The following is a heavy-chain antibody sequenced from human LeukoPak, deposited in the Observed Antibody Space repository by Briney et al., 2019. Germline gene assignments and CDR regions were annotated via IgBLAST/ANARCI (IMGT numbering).Heavy chain of an antibody. CDR3: ASPYSSRWYELCY. D-gene: IGHD6-13*01. V-gene: IGHV3-21*01. CDR2: ISSSSSYI. Sequence: GGSLRLSCAASGFTFSSYWMNWVRQAPGKGLEWVSSISSSSSYIYYADSVKGRFTISRDNAKNSLYLQMNSLRAEDTAVYYCASPYSSRWYELCYWGQGTLVTVSS. J-gene: IGHJ4*02. CDR1: GFTFSSYW.